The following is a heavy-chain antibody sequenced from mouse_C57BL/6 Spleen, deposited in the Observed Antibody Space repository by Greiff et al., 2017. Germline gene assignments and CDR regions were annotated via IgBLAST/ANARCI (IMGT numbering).Heavy chain of an antibody. J-gene: IGHJ2*01. Sequence: VQLQQSGPELVKPGASVKISCKASGYSFTGYFMNWVMQSHGKSLEWIGRINPYNGDTFYNQKFKGKATLTVDKSSSTAHMELLSLTSEDSAVYYCASLYDGYSYYFDYWGQGTTLTVSS. D-gene: IGHD2-3*01. CDR3: ASLYDGYSYYFDY. CDR1: GYSFTGYF. CDR2: INPYNGDT. V-gene: IGHV1-20*01.